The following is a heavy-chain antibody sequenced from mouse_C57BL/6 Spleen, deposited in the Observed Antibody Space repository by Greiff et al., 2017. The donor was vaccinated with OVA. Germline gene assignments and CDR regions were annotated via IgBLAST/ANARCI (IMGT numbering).Heavy chain of an antibody. J-gene: IGHJ2*01. CDR2: ISSGSSTI. V-gene: IGHV5-17*01. Sequence: EVHLVESGGGLVKPGGSLKLSCAASGFTFSDYGMHWVRQAPEKGLEWVAYISSGSSTIYYADTVKGRFTISRDNAKNTLFLQMTSLRSEDTAMYYCARSDYSNPYYFDYWGQGTTLTVSS. D-gene: IGHD2-5*01. CDR1: GFTFSDYG. CDR3: ARSDYSNPYYFDY.